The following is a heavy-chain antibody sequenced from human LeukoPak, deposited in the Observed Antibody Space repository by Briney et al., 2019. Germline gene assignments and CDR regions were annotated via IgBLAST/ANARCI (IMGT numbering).Heavy chain of an antibody. V-gene: IGHV4-59*01. Sequence: PSETLSLTCTVSGGSISSYYWSWIRQPPGKGLEWIGYIYYSGSTNYNPSLKSRVTISVDTSKNQFSLKLSSVTAADTAVYYCARDAAYSSSWYGAEKGWFDPWGQGTLVTVSS. CDR1: GGSISSYY. J-gene: IGHJ5*02. D-gene: IGHD6-13*01. CDR2: IYYSGST. CDR3: ARDAAYSSSWYGAEKGWFDP.